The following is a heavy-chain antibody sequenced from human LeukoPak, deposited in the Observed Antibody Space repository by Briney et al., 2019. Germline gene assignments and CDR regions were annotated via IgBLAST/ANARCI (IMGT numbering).Heavy chain of an antibody. CDR3: ARGPNYSSSWYYFDY. D-gene: IGHD6-13*01. J-gene: IGHJ4*02. CDR1: GGSISSGDYY. V-gene: IGHV4-39*07. Sequence: SETLSLTCTVSGGSISSGDYYWSWIRQPPGMRLEWIGEINHSGSTNYNPSLKSRVTISVDTSKNQFSLKLSSVTAADTAVYYCARGPNYSSSWYYFDYWGQGTLVTVSS. CDR2: INHSGST.